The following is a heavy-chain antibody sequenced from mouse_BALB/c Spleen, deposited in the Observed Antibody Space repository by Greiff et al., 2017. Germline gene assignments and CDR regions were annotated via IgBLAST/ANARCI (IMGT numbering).Heavy chain of an antibody. CDR2: ISSGSSTI. J-gene: IGHJ2*01. Sequence: EVQLVESGGGLVQPGGSRKLSCAASGFTFSSFGMHWVRQAPEKGLEWVAYISSGSSTIYYADTVKGRFTIPRDNPKNTLFLQMTSLRSEDTAMYYCAREGYGNYSYYFDYWGQGTTLTVSS. D-gene: IGHD2-1*01. CDR3: AREGYGNYSYYFDY. CDR1: GFTFSSFG. V-gene: IGHV5-17*02.